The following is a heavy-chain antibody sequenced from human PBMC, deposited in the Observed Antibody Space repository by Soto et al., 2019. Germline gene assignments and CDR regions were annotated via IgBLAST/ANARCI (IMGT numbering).Heavy chain of an antibody. D-gene: IGHD1-26*01. Sequence: GSLSLSCEASGFTISTYHLNWVRQAPGKGLEWVSYISTDLRALYYADSVRGRFTISRDNAKNSLYLQMTSLRDEDTGVYYCTRDGRRGYDMDVWGQGTTVTVSS. CDR2: ISTDLRAL. V-gene: IGHV3-48*02. CDR1: GFTISTYH. CDR3: TRDGRRGYDMDV. J-gene: IGHJ6*02.